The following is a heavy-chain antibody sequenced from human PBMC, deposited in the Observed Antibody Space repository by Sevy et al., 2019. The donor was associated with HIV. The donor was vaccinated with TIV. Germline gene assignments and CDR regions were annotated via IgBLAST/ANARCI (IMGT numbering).Heavy chain of an antibody. CDR3: ARAGFLEWLLYQYPYYYYGMDV. CDR2: INTITGNP. J-gene: IGHJ6*02. D-gene: IGHD3-3*01. V-gene: IGHV7-4-1*02. CDR1: GYTFTRYA. Sequence: ASVKVSCKASGYTFTRYAMNWVRQAPGQGLEWMGWINTITGNPTYAQDFTGRFVFSLDTSVSTAYLQISSLKAEDTAVYYCARAGFLEWLLYQYPYYYYGMDVWGQGTTVTVSS.